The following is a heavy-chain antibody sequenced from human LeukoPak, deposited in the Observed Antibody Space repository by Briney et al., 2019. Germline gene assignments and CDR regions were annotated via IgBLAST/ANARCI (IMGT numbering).Heavy chain of an antibody. CDR1: GFTFSSYG. J-gene: IGHJ4*02. V-gene: IGHV3-23*01. Sequence: GSLRLSCAASGFTFSSYGMSWVRQAPGKELEWVSAISGSGGSTYYADSVKGRFTISRDNSKNTLYLQMNSLRAEDTAVYYCAKVGYGDHSLYYFDYWGQGTLVTVSS. CDR2: ISGSGGST. D-gene: IGHD4-17*01. CDR3: AKVGYGDHSLYYFDY.